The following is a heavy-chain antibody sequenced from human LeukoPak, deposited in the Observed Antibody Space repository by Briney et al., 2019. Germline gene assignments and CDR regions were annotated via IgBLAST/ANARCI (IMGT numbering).Heavy chain of an antibody. J-gene: IGHJ4*02. CDR1: GGSISSYY. CDR2: IYTTGST. CDR3: ARDARGWSGFDY. Sequence: SETLSLTCSVSGGSISSYYWSWIRQPAGKGREWIGRIYTTGSTDYNPSLKSRVTMSVDTSKNQFSLNLSSVTAADTAVYYCARDARGWSGFDYWGQGTLVTVSS. D-gene: IGHD3-3*01. V-gene: IGHV4-4*07.